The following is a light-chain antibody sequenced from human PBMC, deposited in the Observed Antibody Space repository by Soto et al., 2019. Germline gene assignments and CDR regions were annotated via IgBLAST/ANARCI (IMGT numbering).Light chain of an antibody. CDR2: TNN. Sequence: QSFLTQPPSVSGAPGERVTISCTGSSSNIGAGYDVHWFQQLPGTAPKLLIYTNNNRPSGVPDRFSGSKSATSASLAISGLQAEDEADYYCQSYDSSLSGYVFGTGTKVTVL. J-gene: IGLJ1*01. CDR1: SSNIGAGYD. V-gene: IGLV1-40*01. CDR3: QSYDSSLSGYV.